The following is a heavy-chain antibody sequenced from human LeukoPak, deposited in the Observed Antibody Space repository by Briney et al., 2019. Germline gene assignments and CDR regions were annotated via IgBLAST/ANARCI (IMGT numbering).Heavy chain of an antibody. CDR3: ARDRGSSWYLDWFDP. J-gene: IGHJ5*02. V-gene: IGHV4-34*01. D-gene: IGHD6-13*01. Sequence: SETLSLTCAVYGGSFSGYYWSWIRQPPGKGLEWIGEINHSGSTNYNPSLKSRVTISVDTSKNQFSLKLSSVTAADTAVYYCARDRGSSWYLDWFDPWGQGTLVTVSS. CDR1: GGSFSGYY. CDR2: INHSGST.